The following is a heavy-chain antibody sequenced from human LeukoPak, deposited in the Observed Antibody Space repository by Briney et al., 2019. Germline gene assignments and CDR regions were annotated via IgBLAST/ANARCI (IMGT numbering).Heavy chain of an antibody. D-gene: IGHD3-9*01. V-gene: IGHV3-23*01. J-gene: IGHJ6*02. CDR2: IIGSDGST. Sequence: GSLRLSCAPSGFTFCMYTMSSVPHTPRGRVGCGSAIIGSDGSTYYAESVTGRLTISRDKSKNTLYLQKNRLRAEETAVYYCAKALPPTGYLSEYYFYGMDVWGQGTTVTVSS. CDR1: GFTFCMYT. CDR3: AKALPPTGYLSEYYFYGMDV.